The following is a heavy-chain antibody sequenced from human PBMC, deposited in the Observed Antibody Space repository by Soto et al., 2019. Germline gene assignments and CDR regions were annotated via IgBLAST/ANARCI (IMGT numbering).Heavy chain of an antibody. CDR3: ARGMATILYWYFDL. CDR1: GGTFSSYA. J-gene: IGHJ2*01. CDR2: IIPIFGTA. V-gene: IGHV1-69*01. Sequence: QVQLVQSGAEEKKPGSSVKVSRKAPGGTFSSYAISWVRQAPGQGLEWMGGIIPIFGTANYAQKLQGRVTITADESTSTAYMELSSLRSEDTAVYYCARGMATILYWYFDLWGRGTLVTVSS. D-gene: IGHD5-12*01.